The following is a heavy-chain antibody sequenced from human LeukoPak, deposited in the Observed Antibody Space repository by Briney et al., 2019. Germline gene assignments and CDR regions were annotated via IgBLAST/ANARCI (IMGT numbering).Heavy chain of an antibody. CDR3: ARAPYSSGWYYYYYYMDV. CDR2: INTDGSST. Sequence: GALRLSCAASGFTFSSYWMHWVRQAPGKGLVWVSRINTDGSSTSYADSVKGRFTISRDNAKNTLYLQMNSLRAEDTAVYYCARAPYSSGWYYYYYYMDVWGKGTTVTVSS. V-gene: IGHV3-74*01. J-gene: IGHJ6*03. CDR1: GFTFSSYW. D-gene: IGHD6-19*01.